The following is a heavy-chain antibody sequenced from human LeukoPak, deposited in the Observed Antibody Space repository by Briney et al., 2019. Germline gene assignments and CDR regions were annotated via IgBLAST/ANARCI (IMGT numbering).Heavy chain of an antibody. D-gene: IGHD3-22*01. J-gene: IGHJ4*02. Sequence: ASVKVSCKASGYTFTGYYMHWVRQAPGQGLEWMGWINPNSGGTNYAQKFQGRVTMTRDTSVSTAYMELSRLRSDDTAVYYCARDLNYYDSSAHKGPFDYWGQGTLVTVSS. CDR3: ARDLNYYDSSAHKGPFDY. CDR2: INPNSGGT. CDR1: GYTFTGYY. V-gene: IGHV1-2*02.